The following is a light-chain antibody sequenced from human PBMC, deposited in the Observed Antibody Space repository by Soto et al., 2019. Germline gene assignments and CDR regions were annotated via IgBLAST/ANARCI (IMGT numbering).Light chain of an antibody. CDR3: QQYGSSPPT. Sequence: DIVLTQSPGTLSLSPGERATLSCRASQSVSNSYLAWHQQKPGQAPRLLIYGASSRATGIPDRFSGSGSGTDFTLTISRLEPEDFAVYYCQQYGSSPPTFGQGTKLETK. V-gene: IGKV3-20*01. CDR1: QSVSNSY. CDR2: GAS. J-gene: IGKJ2*01.